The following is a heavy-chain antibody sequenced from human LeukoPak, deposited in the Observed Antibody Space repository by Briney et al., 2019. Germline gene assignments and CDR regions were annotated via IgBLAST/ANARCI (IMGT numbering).Heavy chain of an antibody. Sequence: GGSLRLSCAASGFTFNNYGMHWVRQAPGKGLEWVALISFDGYSLGYTDSVKGRFNISRDNSRNTLYLQMTRLRPRDTAVYYCARDLGSALDDWGQGTLVTVSS. CDR1: GFTFNNYG. CDR3: ARDLGSALDD. J-gene: IGHJ4*02. V-gene: IGHV3-30*03. D-gene: IGHD6-19*01. CDR2: ISFDGYSL.